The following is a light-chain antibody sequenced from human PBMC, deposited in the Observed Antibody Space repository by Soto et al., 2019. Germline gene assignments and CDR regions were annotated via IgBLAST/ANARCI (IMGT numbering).Light chain of an antibody. Sequence: DIQMTQSPSSLSASVGDRVTITCRASQNINTFLTWYQQMSGRAPRVLIYSASTLQSGVPSRFSGRGSGTDFTLTINGLQPEDFASYFCQQTYTTAISFGGGTKVE. CDR1: QNINTF. CDR3: QQTYTTAIS. CDR2: SAS. V-gene: IGKV1-39*01. J-gene: IGKJ4*01.